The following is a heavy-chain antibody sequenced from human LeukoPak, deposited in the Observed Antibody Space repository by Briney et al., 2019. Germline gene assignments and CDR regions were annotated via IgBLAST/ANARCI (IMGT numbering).Heavy chain of an antibody. CDR3: ARSSGWYRVFDY. V-gene: IGHV3-21*01. Sequence: GGSLRLSCAASGFTFSSYSMNWVRQAPGKGLEWVSSISSSSSYIYYADSVKGRFTIPRDNAKNSLYLQMNSLRAEDTAVYYCARSSGWYRVFDYWGQGTLVTVSS. J-gene: IGHJ4*02. CDR1: GFTFSSYS. CDR2: ISSSSSYI. D-gene: IGHD6-19*01.